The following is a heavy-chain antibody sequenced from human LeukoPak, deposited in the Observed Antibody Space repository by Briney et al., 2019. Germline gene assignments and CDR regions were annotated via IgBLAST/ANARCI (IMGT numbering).Heavy chain of an antibody. J-gene: IGHJ4*02. Sequence: GSLRPPRLTSGFTLSNNHQSRVPQAPGKGLEGVSLISSGGGTYYADSVKGRFTISRDNSKSMVYLQMNSLRADDTAVYYCAREEMAVSGYFDYWGQGILVTVSS. V-gene: IGHV3-53*01. CDR1: GFTLSNNH. CDR2: ISSGGGT. D-gene: IGHD5-24*01. CDR3: AREEMAVSGYFDY.